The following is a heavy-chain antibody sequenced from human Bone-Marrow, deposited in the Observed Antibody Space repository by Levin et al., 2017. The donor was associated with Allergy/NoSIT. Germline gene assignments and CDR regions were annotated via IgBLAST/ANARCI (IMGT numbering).Heavy chain of an antibody. J-gene: IGHJ4*02. V-gene: IGHV3-74*01. Sequence: GGSLRLSCAASGFTFSTYWMHWVRQAPGTGLVWLSRIKGDGSVTNHADSVKGRFTISRDNARNTLFLQMNSLRVEDTGVYYCAREVEMSGIGAYYWGQGALVTVSS. D-gene: IGHD5-24*01. CDR3: AREVEMSGIGAYY. CDR2: IKGDGSVT. CDR1: GFTFSTYW.